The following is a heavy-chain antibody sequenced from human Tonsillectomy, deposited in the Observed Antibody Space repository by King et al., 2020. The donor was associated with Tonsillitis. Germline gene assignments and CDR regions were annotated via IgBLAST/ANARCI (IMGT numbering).Heavy chain of an antibody. CDR1: GYTFTSYW. Sequence: QLVQSGPEVKKPGGSLKISCKSAGYTFTSYWIDWVRQVPGKGLEWMGMFYPGDSVTRYSPSFQGQLTISDDKSISTAYLQWSSLKASDTAMYYCARHVLMDDFVWGSYRGLDVWGQGTTVTVSS. D-gene: IGHD3-16*02. J-gene: IGHJ6*02. CDR2: FYPGDSVT. V-gene: IGHV5-51*01. CDR3: ARHVLMDDFVWGSYRGLDV.